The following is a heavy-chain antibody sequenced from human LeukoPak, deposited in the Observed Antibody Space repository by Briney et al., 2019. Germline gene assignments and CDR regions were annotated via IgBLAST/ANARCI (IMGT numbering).Heavy chain of an antibody. J-gene: IGHJ6*03. Sequence: SVKVSCKASGGTFISYAISWVRQAPGQGREWMGGLIPIFGTAHYAQKLQGRVTITADESTSTAYMELSSLRSEDTAVYYCARDLELAAAGFSYYYYMDVWGKGTTVTVSS. CDR3: ARDLELAAAGFSYYYYMDV. D-gene: IGHD6-13*01. V-gene: IGHV1-69*01. CDR2: LIPIFGTA. CDR1: GGTFISYA.